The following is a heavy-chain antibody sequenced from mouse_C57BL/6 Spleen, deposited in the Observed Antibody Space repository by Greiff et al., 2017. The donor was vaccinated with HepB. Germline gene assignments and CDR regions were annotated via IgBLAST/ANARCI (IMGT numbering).Heavy chain of an antibody. D-gene: IGHD3-3*01. CDR1: GYAFSSSW. Sequence: VQLQQSGPELVKPGASVKISCKASGYAFSSSWMNWVKQRPGKGLEWIGRIYPGDGDTNYNGKFKGKATLTADKSSSTAYMQLSSLTSEDSAVYFCARSGDGGYYFDYWGQGTTLTVSS. CDR2: IYPGDGDT. CDR3: ARSGDGGYYFDY. J-gene: IGHJ2*01. V-gene: IGHV1-82*01.